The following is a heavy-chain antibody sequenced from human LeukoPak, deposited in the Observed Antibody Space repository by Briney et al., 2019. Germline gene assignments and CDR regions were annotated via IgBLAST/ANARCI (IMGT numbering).Heavy chain of an antibody. J-gene: IGHJ5*02. V-gene: IGHV4-38-2*02. D-gene: IGHD6-13*01. CDR2: IYYSGST. CDR1: GYSISSGYY. Sequence: SETLSLTCTVSGYSISSGYYWGWIRQPPGKGLEWIGSIYYSGSTYYNPSLKSRVTISVDTSRNQFSLKLSSVTAADTAVYYCASRIAAAVGDWFDPWGQGTLVTVSS. CDR3: ASRIAAAVGDWFDP.